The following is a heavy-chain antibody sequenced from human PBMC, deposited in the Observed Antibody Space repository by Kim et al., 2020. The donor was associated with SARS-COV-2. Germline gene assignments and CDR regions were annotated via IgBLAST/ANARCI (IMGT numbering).Heavy chain of an antibody. J-gene: IGHJ3*02. CDR3: ARDRVLRYYDFWSGYYAAFDI. D-gene: IGHD3-3*01. Sequence: SETLSLTCTVSGGSISSSSYYWGWIRQPPGKGLEWIGSIYYSGSTYYNPSLKSRVTISVDTSKNQFSLKLSSVTAADTAVYYCARDRVLRYYDFWSGYYAAFDIWGQGTMVTVSS. CDR1: GGSISSSSYY. CDR2: IYYSGST. V-gene: IGHV4-39*07.